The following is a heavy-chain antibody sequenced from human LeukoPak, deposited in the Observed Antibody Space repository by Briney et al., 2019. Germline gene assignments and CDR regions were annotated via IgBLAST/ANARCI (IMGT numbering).Heavy chain of an antibody. J-gene: IGHJ3*02. CDR1: GFTFSSYW. CDR3: AKDQGGNYGDYLFGAFDI. CDR2: IKQDGSEK. D-gene: IGHD4-17*01. V-gene: IGHV3-7*03. Sequence: GGSLRLSCAASGFTFSSYWMSWVRQAPGKGLEWVANIKQDGSEKYYVDSVKGRFTTSRDNAKNSLYLQMNSLRAEDMALYYCAKDQGGNYGDYLFGAFDIWGQGTMVTVSS.